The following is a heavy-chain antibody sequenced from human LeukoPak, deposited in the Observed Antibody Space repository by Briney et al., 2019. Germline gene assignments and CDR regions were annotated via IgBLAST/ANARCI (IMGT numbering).Heavy chain of an antibody. CDR1: GGSINSYY. Sequence: SETLSLTCTVSGGSINSYYWSWIRQPPGKALEWIGYIYYAGNTKYSPSLKGRITISVDTSKNQFSLRLSSVTAADTAVYYCARHVSVTPWYFDLWGRGTLVTVSS. CDR2: IYYAGNT. CDR3: ARHVSVTPWYFDL. J-gene: IGHJ2*01. D-gene: IGHD4-17*01. V-gene: IGHV4-59*08.